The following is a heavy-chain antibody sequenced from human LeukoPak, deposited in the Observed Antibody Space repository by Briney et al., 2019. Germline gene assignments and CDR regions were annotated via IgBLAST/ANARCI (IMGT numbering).Heavy chain of an antibody. CDR2: ISPYNGNT. D-gene: IGHD3-16*02. CDR3: ARDQYDSVWGSYRPYFDY. Sequence: ASVNVSCKASGYTFTSYGISWVRQAPGQGLEWMGSISPYNGNTKYAENLQGRVIITTDTSTRTGYMELRSLRSDDTAVFYCARDQYDSVWGSYRPYFDYWGQGTLVTVSS. CDR1: GYTFTSYG. J-gene: IGHJ4*02. V-gene: IGHV1-18*04.